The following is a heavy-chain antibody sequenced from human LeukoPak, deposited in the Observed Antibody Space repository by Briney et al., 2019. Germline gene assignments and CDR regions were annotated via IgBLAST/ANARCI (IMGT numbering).Heavy chain of an antibody. CDR3: AADDMQQLS. CDR2: IVVGSGKS. J-gene: IGHJ5*02. CDR1: GFTFTSSA. Sequence: SVKVSCKASGFTFTSSAVQWVRQARGQRLEWIGWIVVGSGKSNFAQKFQGRVTITRDMSTRTAYMDLSSLISDDTDVYYWAADDMQQLSWGQGSLVTVSS. D-gene: IGHD6-13*01. V-gene: IGHV1-58*01.